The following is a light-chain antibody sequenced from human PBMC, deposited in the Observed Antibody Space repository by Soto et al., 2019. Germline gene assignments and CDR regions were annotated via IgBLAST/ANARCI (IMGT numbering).Light chain of an antibody. CDR1: RSNIGNNA. CDR3: ATWDDSLNARGV. J-gene: IGLJ3*02. V-gene: IGLV1-44*01. CDR2: KNN. Sequence: QSVLTQTPSASGTPGQTVTISCSGSRSNIGNNAVSWYQQSPGPAPKPLIYKNNQRPSGVPDRFSGSKSGTSASLAISGLQSEDEADYYCATWDDSLNARGVFGGGTKLTVL.